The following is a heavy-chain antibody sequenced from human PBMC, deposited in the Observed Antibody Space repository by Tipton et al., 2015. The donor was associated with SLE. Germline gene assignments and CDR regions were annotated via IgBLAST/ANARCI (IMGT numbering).Heavy chain of an antibody. CDR1: GGSISSSSYY. V-gene: IGHV4-39*07. Sequence: TLSLTCTVSGGSISSSSYYWGWIRQPPGKGLEWIGEINHSGSTNYNPSLKSRVTISVDTSKNQFSLKLSSVTAADTAVYYCARDPSPYCGGDCHPRTPYYFDYWGQGTLVTVSS. D-gene: IGHD2-21*01. CDR2: INHSGST. CDR3: ARDPSPYCGGDCHPRTPYYFDY. J-gene: IGHJ4*02.